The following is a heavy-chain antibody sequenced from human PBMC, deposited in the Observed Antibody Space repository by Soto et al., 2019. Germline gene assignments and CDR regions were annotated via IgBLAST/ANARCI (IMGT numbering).Heavy chain of an antibody. CDR2: IYNDGST. Sequence: EVQLVESGGGLVQPGGSLRLSCAASGFTVSSNYMTWVRQAPGKGLEWVSVIYNDGSTYYADSVKGRFTISRLNSKNTLYLQLNSLRAEDTAVYYCARGIYGDYDYWGQGTLVTVSS. J-gene: IGHJ4*02. V-gene: IGHV3-53*04. CDR3: ARGIYGDYDY. CDR1: GFTVSSNY. D-gene: IGHD4-17*01.